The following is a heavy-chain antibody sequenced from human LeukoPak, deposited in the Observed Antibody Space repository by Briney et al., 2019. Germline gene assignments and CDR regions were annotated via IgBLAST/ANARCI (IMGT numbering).Heavy chain of an antibody. D-gene: IGHD3-16*01. CDR2: VSYDGTFT. CDR1: GVTFSTYA. J-gene: IGHJ1*01. Sequence: PGGSLRLSCAASGVTFSTYAIHWVRQAPGKGLEWVAVVSYDGTFTFYADSVKGRFTISRDNSKNTVYLQMNSLRAEDTAVYYCASGGVGGASYSEYFQHWGQGTLISVSS. V-gene: IGHV3-30-3*01. CDR3: ASGGVGGASYSEYFQH.